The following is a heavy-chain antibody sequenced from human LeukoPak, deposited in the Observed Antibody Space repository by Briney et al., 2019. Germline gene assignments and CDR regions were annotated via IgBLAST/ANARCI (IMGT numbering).Heavy chain of an antibody. J-gene: IGHJ4*02. Sequence: SETLSLTCTVSGGSISSYYWSWLRQPPGKGLEWIGYIYYSGSTNYNPSLKSRVTISVDTSKNQFSLKLSSVTAADTAVYYCARHFPEVPAALDYWGQGTLVTVSS. CDR3: ARHFPEVPAALDY. CDR2: IYYSGST. V-gene: IGHV4-59*08. D-gene: IGHD2-2*01. CDR1: GGSISSYY.